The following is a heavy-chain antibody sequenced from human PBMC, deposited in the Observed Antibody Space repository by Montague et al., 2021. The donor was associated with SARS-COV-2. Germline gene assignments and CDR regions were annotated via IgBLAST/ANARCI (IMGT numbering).Heavy chain of an antibody. V-gene: IGHV4-39*07. D-gene: IGHD2-8*02. Sequence: SETLSLTCTVSGGSISSSSYYWGWIRQPPGKGLEWIGSIYHSGSTYYNPSLKSRVTISVDTSKNQSSLKLSSVTAADTAVYYCARVGRRQRVRLSGGDVWGQGTTVTISS. CDR1: GGSISSSSYY. J-gene: IGHJ6*02. CDR3: ARVGRRQRVRLSGGDV. CDR2: IYHSGST.